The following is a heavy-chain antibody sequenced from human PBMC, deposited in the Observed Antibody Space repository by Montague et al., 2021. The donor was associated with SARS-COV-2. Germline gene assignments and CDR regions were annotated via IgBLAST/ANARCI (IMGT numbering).Heavy chain of an antibody. CDR3: GRGVVAATQVVDY. CDR2: IYASGGT. D-gene: IGHD2-15*01. V-gene: IGHV4-4*07. Sequence: SETLSLTCTVSGDSISSFYWNWIRQPAGKGLEWIGRIYASGGTNYNPSLKSRVTMSVDTSKNQFSLKLNSVTAADTAVYYCGRGVVAATQVVDYWGRGTLVTVSS. J-gene: IGHJ4*02. CDR1: GDSISSFY.